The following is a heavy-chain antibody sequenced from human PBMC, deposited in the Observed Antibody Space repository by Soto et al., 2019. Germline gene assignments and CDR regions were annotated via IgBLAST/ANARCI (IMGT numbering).Heavy chain of an antibody. CDR3: AKAFRVVVAAAAGTN. CDR2: INSGGDIT. V-gene: IGHV3-23*01. D-gene: IGHD2-15*01. J-gene: IGHJ4*02. CDR1: FSNYA. Sequence: FSNYAMLKEHKAPGKGLEWVSGINSGGDITYYADSVKGRFTISRDNSKNTLHLQMNSLRAEDTAVYYCAKAFRVVVAAAAGTNWGQGTLVTVSS.